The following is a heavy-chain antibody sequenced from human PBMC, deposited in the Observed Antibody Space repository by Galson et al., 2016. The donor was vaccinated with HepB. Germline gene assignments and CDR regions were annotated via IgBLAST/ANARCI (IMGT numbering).Heavy chain of an antibody. J-gene: IGHJ5*01. D-gene: IGHD4-11*01. CDR1: GYTFTSYW. Sequence: QSGAEVKKAGESLKISCQAFGYTFTSYWIGWVRQMPGKGLEWMGMVYPGDSNVRYSPSFRGHVTISADTSITTAYLQWNSLKASDSAKYFWGRQGGDSNPLAPLDSWAQGTLVTVSS. V-gene: IGHV5-51*01. CDR3: GRQGGDSNPLAPLDS. CDR2: VYPGDSNV.